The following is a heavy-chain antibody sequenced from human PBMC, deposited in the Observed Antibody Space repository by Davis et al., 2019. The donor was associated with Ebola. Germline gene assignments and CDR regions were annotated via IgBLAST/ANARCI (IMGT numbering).Heavy chain of an antibody. CDR1: GFTFSSYW. V-gene: IGHV3-7*03. CDR2: IKQDGSEK. CDR3: AREAPYGMDV. Sequence: GGSLTLSCAASGFTFSSYWMSWVRQAPGQGLEWVANIKQDGSEKYYVDSVKGRLTISRDNSKNSLYLQMNSLRAEDTDVYYCAREAPYGMDVWGQGTTVTVSS. J-gene: IGHJ6*02.